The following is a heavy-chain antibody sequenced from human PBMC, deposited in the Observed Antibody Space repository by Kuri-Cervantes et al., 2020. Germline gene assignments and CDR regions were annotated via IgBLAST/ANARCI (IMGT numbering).Heavy chain of an antibody. J-gene: IGHJ4*02. D-gene: IGHD4-17*01. CDR3: ARYADYDTGHEDY. V-gene: IGHV3-9*01. Sequence: GGSLRLSCAASGFTFDDYAMHWVRQAPGKGLEWVSGISWNSGSTGYADSVKGRFTISRGNAKNSLYLQMNSLRAEDTALYYCARYADYDTGHEDYWGQGTLVTVSS. CDR2: ISWNSGST. CDR1: GFTFDDYA.